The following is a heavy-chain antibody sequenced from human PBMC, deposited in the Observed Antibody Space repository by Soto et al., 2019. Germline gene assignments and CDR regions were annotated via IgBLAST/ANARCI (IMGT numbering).Heavy chain of an antibody. D-gene: IGHD1-26*01. CDR1: GGSFSGYY. Sequence: PSETLSLTCAVYGGSFSGYYWGWIRQPPGKGLEWIGEINHGGSTKYNPSLKSRVSISVDTSKNQFSLKLTSVTAADTAVYYCAVGYYFDYWGQGTLVTVSS. CDR3: AVGYYFDY. CDR2: INHGGST. V-gene: IGHV4-34*01. J-gene: IGHJ4*02.